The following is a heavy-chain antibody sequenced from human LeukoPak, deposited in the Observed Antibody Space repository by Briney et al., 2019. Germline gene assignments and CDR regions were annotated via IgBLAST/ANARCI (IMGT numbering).Heavy chain of an antibody. CDR3: ARVRGAGYSYYFDY. D-gene: IGHD3-9*01. Sequence: KPSETLSVTCTVSGGSICSYYWSWIRQPAGKGLEWIGRIYTSGSTNYNPSLKSRVTMSVDTSKNQFSLKLSSVTAADTAVYYCARVRGAGYSYYFDYWGQGTLVTVSS. CDR1: GGSICSYY. J-gene: IGHJ4*02. V-gene: IGHV4-4*07. CDR2: IYTSGST.